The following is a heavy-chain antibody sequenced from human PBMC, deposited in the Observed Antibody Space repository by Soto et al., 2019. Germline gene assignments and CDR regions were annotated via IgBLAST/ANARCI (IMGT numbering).Heavy chain of an antibody. CDR3: ARDGNYSSVLYLG. V-gene: IGHV1-18*01. J-gene: IGHJ3*01. CDR1: GYTFTRYV. D-gene: IGHD6-19*01. CDR2: ISAYNGNK. Sequence: QVQLVQSGAEVKKPGASVKVSCQGSGYTFTRYVISWVRQAPGKGVEWVGWISAYNGNKNYAQKVQVRVTMTTDTSTSTAYMQMRSPRSDATDVYYWARDGNYSSVLYLGWCEGKMVTVAS.